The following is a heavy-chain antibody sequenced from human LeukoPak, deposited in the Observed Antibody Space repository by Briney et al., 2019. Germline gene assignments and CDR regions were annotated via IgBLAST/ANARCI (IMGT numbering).Heavy chain of an antibody. D-gene: IGHD1-26*01. J-gene: IGHJ4*02. CDR3: AKVLSGSQDY. CDR2: ISDSGSIT. V-gene: IGHV3-23*01. Sequence: GGSLRLSCAASGFTFNSHSMNWVRQAPGKGLEWVSVISDSGSITYYADSVKGRFTNSRDNSKNTVYLQMNSLRAEDTAVYYCAKVLSGSQDYWGQGTLVTVFS. CDR1: GFTFNSHS.